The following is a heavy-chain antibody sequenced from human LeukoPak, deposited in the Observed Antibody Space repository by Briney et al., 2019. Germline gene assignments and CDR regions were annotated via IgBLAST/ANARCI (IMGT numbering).Heavy chain of an antibody. CDR2: IWYDGSNK. V-gene: IGHV3-33*01. D-gene: IGHD3-22*01. Sequence: GRSLRLSSAASGFTFSSYGMHWVRQAPGKGLEWVAVIWYDGSNKYYADSVKGRFTISRDNSKNTLYLQMDSLRAEDTAVYYCARDRYYDSSGYYFDYWGQGTLVTVSS. CDR3: ARDRYYDSSGYYFDY. CDR1: GFTFSSYG. J-gene: IGHJ4*02.